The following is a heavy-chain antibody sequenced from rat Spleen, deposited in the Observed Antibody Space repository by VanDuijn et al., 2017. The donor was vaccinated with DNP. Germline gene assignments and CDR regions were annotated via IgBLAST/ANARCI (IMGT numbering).Heavy chain of an antibody. V-gene: IGHV5-27*01. CDR2: ISISGGST. J-gene: IGHJ3*01. D-gene: IGHD1-4*01. Sequence: EVQLVESGGGLVQPGKSLKLSCAASGFTFSHYYMAWVRQAPTKGLEWVATISISGGSTYYRDSVKGRFTISRDNAKSTLYLQMNSLRSEDTATYYWTREYPPPPGIRFAYWGQGTLVTVSS. CDR1: GFTFSHYY. CDR3: TREYPPPPGIRFAY.